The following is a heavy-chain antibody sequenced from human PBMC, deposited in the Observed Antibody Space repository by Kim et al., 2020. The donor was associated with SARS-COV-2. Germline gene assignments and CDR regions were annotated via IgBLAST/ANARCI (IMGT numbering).Heavy chain of an antibody. CDR3: ARDVGGSFDY. V-gene: IGHV3-30-3*01. CDR2: ISHDGNNK. CDR1: GFTFNPYA. D-gene: IGHD2-15*01. Sequence: GGSLRLSCAASGFTFNPYAMQWVRQAPGKGLEVVAVISHDGNNKNYVGSVKGRFTISRDNSKNTLYLQMNSLRTEDTAVYYCARDVGGSFDYWGQGTLVT. J-gene: IGHJ4*02.